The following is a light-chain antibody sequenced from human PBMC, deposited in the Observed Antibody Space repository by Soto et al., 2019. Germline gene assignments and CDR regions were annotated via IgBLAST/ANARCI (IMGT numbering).Light chain of an antibody. CDR2: EVN. Sequence: QSALTQPPSASGSPGQSVTISCTGTSSDIGGYDYVSWYQQHPGKAPKLIIYEVNKRPAVVPDRFSGSKSGNTASLTVSGLQAEDEDDYYCSSDAGSNDLVFAGGTQLTVL. V-gene: IGLV2-8*01. CDR1: SSDIGGYDY. J-gene: IGLJ3*02. CDR3: SSDAGSNDLV.